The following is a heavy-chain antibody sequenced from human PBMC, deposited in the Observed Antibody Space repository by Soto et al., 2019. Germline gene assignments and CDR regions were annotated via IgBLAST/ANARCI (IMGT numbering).Heavy chain of an antibody. V-gene: IGHV1-18*01. CDR3: ARVAYHDWWSGYYAQFDF. J-gene: IGHJ4*01. CDR2: ISAYNGST. Sequence: ALVKRSCKASGYTFTSDRSVRLRQAPGQGLEWMGWISAYNGSTNYAQKLQGRVTMTTHTSTSTAYMQLRSLRSDDTAVYYCARVAYHDWWSGYYAQFDFWGQGTLVTGSS. CDR1: GYTFTSDR. D-gene: IGHD3-3*01.